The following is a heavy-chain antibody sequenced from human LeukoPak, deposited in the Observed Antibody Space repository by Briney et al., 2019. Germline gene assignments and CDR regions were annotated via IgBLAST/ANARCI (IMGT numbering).Heavy chain of an antibody. CDR2: ISGSGGST. CDR3: AKEGYMVRGVGRPYYFDY. CDR1: GFTFSSYA. V-gene: IGHV3-23*01. J-gene: IGHJ4*02. Sequence: PGGSLRLPCAASGFTFSSYAMSWVRQAPGKGLEWVSAISGSGGSTYYADSVKGRFTISRDNSKNTLYLQMNSLRAEDTAVYYCAKEGYMVRGVGRPYYFDYWGQGTLVTVSS. D-gene: IGHD3-10*01.